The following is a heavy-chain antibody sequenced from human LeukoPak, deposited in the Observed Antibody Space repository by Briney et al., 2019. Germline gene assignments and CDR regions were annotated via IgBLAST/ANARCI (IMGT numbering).Heavy chain of an antibody. J-gene: IGHJ6*03. CDR1: GYTFTSYD. CDR2: MNPNSGNT. D-gene: IGHD3-10*01. CDR3: ARVGYYYGSGSRRKYYYYYYMDV. V-gene: IGHV1-8*01. Sequence: GASVKVSCKASGYTFTSYDINWVRQATGQGLEWMGWMNPNSGNTGYAQKFQGRVTMTRNTSISTAYMELSSLRSEDTAVYYCARVGYYYGSGSRRKYYYYYYMDVWGKGTTVTISS.